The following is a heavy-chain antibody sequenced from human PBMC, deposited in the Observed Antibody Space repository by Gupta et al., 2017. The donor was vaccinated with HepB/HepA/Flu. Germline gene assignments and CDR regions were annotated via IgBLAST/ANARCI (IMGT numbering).Heavy chain of an antibody. J-gene: IGHJ6*03. D-gene: IGHD2-15*01. CDR1: GGTFSSYA. Sequence: QVQLVQSGAEVKKLGSPVKVSCQASGGTFSSYAICWVRQAPGQGLEWMGGIIPIFGTANCAQKFQGRVTITADKSTSTAYMELSSLRSEDTAVYYCARDLTPTHSVNYYYYYMDVWGKGTTVTVAS. CDR2: IIPIFGTA. V-gene: IGHV1-69*06. CDR3: ARDLTPTHSVNYYYYYMDV.